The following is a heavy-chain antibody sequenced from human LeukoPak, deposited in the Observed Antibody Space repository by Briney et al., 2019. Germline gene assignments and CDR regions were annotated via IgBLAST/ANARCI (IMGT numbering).Heavy chain of an antibody. J-gene: IGHJ4*02. V-gene: IGHV3-48*02. CDR2: ISSSSTI. Sequence: GGSLRLSCAASGFTFSSYSMNWVRQAPGKGLEWVSYISSSSTIYYADSVKGRFTISRDNAKNSLYLQMNSLRDEDMAVYYCARGSWVSPFDYWGQGTLVTVSS. D-gene: IGHD3-10*01. CDR1: GFTFSSYS. CDR3: ARGSWVSPFDY.